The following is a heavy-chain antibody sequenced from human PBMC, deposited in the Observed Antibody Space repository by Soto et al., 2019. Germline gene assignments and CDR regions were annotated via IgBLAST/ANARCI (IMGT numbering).Heavy chain of an antibody. CDR1: GISFWSYL. Sequence: QVPLVESGGGVVQPGRSQRLSCRASGISFWSYLMFWVRQAPGKGLECVAATSSDGKHQEYADSVQGRFTISRDNSNNILNLQMNNLRGEDTATYFCATAENWSLPPNQYYAMDIWGQGTMVIVSS. J-gene: IGHJ6*02. V-gene: IGHV3-30*03. D-gene: IGHD3-22*01. CDR2: TSSDGKHQ. CDR3: ATAENWSLPPNQYYAMDI.